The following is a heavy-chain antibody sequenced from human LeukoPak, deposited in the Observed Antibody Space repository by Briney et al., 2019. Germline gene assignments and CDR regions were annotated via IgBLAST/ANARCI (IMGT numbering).Heavy chain of an antibody. D-gene: IGHD6-19*01. CDR3: ARDDPWLAS. CDR2: ISYDGSNK. Sequence: GGSLRLSCAASGFTFSSYAMHWVRQAPGKGLEWVAVISYDGSNKYYADSVKGRFTISRDNSKNTLYLQMNSLRAEDTAVYCCARDDPWLASWGQGTLVTVSS. V-gene: IGHV3-30-3*01. CDR1: GFTFSSYA. J-gene: IGHJ5*02.